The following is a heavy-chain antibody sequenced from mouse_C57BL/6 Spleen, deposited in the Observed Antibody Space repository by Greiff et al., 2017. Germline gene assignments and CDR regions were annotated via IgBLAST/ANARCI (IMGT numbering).Heavy chain of an antibody. Sequence: QVQLQQPGAELVKPGASVKLSCKASGYTFTSYWMQWVKQRPGQGLEWIGEIDPSDSYTNYNQKFQGKATLTVDTSSSTAYMQLSSLTSEDSAVYYCAREGYGYGAYWGQGTLVTVSA. CDR3: AREGYGYGAY. D-gene: IGHD2-2*01. V-gene: IGHV1-50*01. CDR2: IDPSDSYT. J-gene: IGHJ3*01. CDR1: GYTFTSYW.